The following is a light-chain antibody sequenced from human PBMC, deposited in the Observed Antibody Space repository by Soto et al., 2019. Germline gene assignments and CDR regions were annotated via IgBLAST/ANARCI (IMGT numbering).Light chain of an antibody. CDR1: SSDVGGYNY. Sequence: QSALTQPASVSGSPGQSITISCTGTSSDVGGYNYVSWYQQHPGKAPKLMIYDVSNLPSGVSNRFSGSKSGKTASLTISGLQAEDEADYYCSSYTSSSPLVFGGGTKLTVL. CDR3: SSYTSSSPLV. V-gene: IGLV2-14*01. J-gene: IGLJ2*01. CDR2: DVS.